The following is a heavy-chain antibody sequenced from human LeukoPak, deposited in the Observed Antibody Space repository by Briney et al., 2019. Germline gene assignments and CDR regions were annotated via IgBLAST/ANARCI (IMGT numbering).Heavy chain of an antibody. CDR3: ARVGLRRIPDY. CDR2: INPSGGST. V-gene: IGHV1-46*01. D-gene: IGHD4-17*01. Sequence: GASVKVSCKASGYTFTSYYTHWVRQAPGQGLEWMGIINPSGGSTSYAQKFQGRVTMTRDTSTSTVYMELSSLRSEDTAVYYCARVGLRRIPDYWGQGTLVTVSS. J-gene: IGHJ4*02. CDR1: GYTFTSYY.